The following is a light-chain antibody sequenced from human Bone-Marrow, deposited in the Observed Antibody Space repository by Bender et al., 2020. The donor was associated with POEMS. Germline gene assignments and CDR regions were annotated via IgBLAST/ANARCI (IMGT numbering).Light chain of an antibody. J-gene: IGLJ2*01. CDR2: KDT. CDR3: QSADSSGPFPEVI. Sequence: SSELTQPPSVSVSPGQTARITCSGDALPQPYAYWYQQKPGQAPVLVIYKDTQRSSGIPERFSGSSSGTIVTLTISGVQAEDEADYYCQSADSSGPFPEVIFGGGTKLTVL. CDR1: ALPQPY. V-gene: IGLV3-25*03.